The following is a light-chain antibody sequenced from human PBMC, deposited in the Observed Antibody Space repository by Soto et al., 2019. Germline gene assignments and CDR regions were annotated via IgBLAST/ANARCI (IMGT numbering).Light chain of an antibody. Sequence: EIVLTQSPATLSLSPGERATLSCRASQSVSSYLAWYQQKPCQAPRLLIYDAATRATCIPARFSGSGSGTDFTLTIISLEPEDFSVYYCQQRSNWPPYTFGQGTKLEIK. CDR2: DAA. CDR1: QSVSSY. J-gene: IGKJ2*01. CDR3: QQRSNWPPYT. V-gene: IGKV3-11*01.